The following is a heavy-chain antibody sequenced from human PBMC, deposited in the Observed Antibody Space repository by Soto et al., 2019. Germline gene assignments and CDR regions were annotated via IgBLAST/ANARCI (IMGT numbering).Heavy chain of an antibody. V-gene: IGHV3-73*01. CDR3: TRHALQYCGGDCYLLPYFDL. D-gene: IGHD2-21*02. CDR1: GFTFSGSA. Sequence: PGGSLRLSCAASGFTFSGSAMHWVRQASGKGLEWVGRIRSKANNYATAYAASVKGRFTISRDDSKNTEYLQMNSLKTEDTAVYYCTRHALQYCGGDCYLLPYFDLWGRGTLVTVSS. J-gene: IGHJ2*01. CDR2: IRSKANNYAT.